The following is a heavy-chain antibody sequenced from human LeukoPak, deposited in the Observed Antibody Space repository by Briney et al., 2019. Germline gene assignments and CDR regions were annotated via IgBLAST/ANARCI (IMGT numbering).Heavy chain of an antibody. D-gene: IGHD3-10*01. Sequence: SETLSLTCTVSGGSISSYYWSWIRRPPGKGLEWIGYIYYSGSTNYNPSLKSRVTTSVDTSKNQFSLNLRSVTAADTAVYYCARGLWFGSAFDYWGQGTLVTVSS. CDR1: GGSISSYY. CDR2: IYYSGST. CDR3: ARGLWFGSAFDY. J-gene: IGHJ4*02. V-gene: IGHV4-59*01.